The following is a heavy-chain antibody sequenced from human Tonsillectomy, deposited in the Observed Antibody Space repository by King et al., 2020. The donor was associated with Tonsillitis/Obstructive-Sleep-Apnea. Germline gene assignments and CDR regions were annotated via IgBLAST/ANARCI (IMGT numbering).Heavy chain of an antibody. CDR3: ARISGTTVDC. CDR2: IDHSGST. CDR1: GGSFSGYY. Sequence: VQLQQWGAGLLKPSETLSLTCAVYGGSFSGYYWSWIRQPPGKGLEWIGEIDHSGSTNYNPSLKSRVTISVDTSKNQFSLKLSSVTTADTAVYYCARISGTTVDCWGQGTLVTVSS. D-gene: IGHD1-7*01. V-gene: IGHV4-34*01. J-gene: IGHJ4*02.